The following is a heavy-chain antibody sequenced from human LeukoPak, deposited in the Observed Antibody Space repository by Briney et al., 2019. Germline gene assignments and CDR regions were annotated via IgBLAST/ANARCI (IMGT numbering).Heavy chain of an antibody. CDR3: ARERTTVTSPLFDY. Sequence: PGGSLRLSCAASGFTLSSYSMNWVRHAPGKGLEWFSYISSSSSTIYYADSVKGRFTISRDNAKNSLYLQMNSLRDEDTAVYYCARERTTVTSPLFDYWGQGTLVSVSS. CDR1: GFTLSSYS. D-gene: IGHD4-17*01. V-gene: IGHV3-48*02. J-gene: IGHJ4*02. CDR2: ISSSSSTI.